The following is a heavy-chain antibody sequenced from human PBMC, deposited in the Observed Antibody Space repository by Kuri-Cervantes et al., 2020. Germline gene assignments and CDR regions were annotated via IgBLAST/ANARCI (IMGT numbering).Heavy chain of an antibody. Sequence: GGSLRLSCAASGFTFSDYYMSWIRQAPGKGLEWVSYISSSGSTIYYADSVKGRFTISRDNSKNTLYLQMNSLRAEDTAVYYCARHSSTRARGGRIDYWGQGTLVTVSS. CDR3: ARHSSTRARGGRIDY. CDR2: ISSSGSTI. J-gene: IGHJ4*02. D-gene: IGHD2-2*01. CDR1: GFTFSDYY. V-gene: IGHV3-11*01.